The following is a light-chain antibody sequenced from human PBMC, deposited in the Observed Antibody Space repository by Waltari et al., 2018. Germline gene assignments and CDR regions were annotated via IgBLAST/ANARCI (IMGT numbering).Light chain of an antibody. V-gene: IGKV1-16*01. J-gene: IGKJ4*01. Sequence: DIQMTQSPSSLSASVGDTVTITCRASQGISSYLAWYQQKPGKAPKPLIYYASNLESGVPSRFSGSGSGTEFTLTISSLQPEDFATYYCQQYNSAPLTFGRGTKVEIK. CDR1: QGISSY. CDR2: YAS. CDR3: QQYNSAPLT.